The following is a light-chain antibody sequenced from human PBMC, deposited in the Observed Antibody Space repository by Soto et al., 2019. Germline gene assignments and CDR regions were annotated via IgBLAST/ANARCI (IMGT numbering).Light chain of an antibody. Sequence: DIVMTQSPDSLTVSLGERATINCKSSQSLLSRSTNKNYLAWYQQKPGQPPRFIYGTSIRESGVPDRFSGSGSDTNFTLTISGLQAEDVEVYFCQQYYSTPYTFGQGTKLEIK. CDR2: GTS. J-gene: IGKJ2*01. CDR3: QQYYSTPYT. V-gene: IGKV4-1*01. CDR1: QSLLSRSTNKNY.